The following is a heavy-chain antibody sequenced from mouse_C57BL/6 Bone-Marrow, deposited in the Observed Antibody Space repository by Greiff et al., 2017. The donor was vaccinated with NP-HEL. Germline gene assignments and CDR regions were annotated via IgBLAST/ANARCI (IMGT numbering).Heavy chain of an antibody. Sequence: EVQGVESGGDLVKPGGSLKLSCAASGFTFSSYGMSWVRQTPDKRLEWVATISSGGSYTYYPDSVKGRFTISRDNAKNTLYLQMSSLKSEDTAMYYCASLFITTVVATDYWGQGTTLTVSS. CDR3: ASLFITTVVATDY. CDR1: GFTFSSYG. CDR2: ISSGGSYT. V-gene: IGHV5-6*01. D-gene: IGHD1-1*01. J-gene: IGHJ2*01.